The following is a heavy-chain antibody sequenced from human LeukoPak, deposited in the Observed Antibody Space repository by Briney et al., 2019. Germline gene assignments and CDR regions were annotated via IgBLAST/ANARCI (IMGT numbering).Heavy chain of an antibody. V-gene: IGHV3-30*18. D-gene: IGHD3-9*01. Sequence: PGGSLRLSCAASGFTFSNYGMHWVRQAPGKGLEWVAAISYDGSNKYYPDSVQSRFTISRDNSKNTLYLQMNSLRAEDTAVYYCAKDYDILTGYYRTYFDYWGQGTLVTVSS. CDR1: GFTFSNYG. J-gene: IGHJ4*02. CDR2: ISYDGSNK. CDR3: AKDYDILTGYYRTYFDY.